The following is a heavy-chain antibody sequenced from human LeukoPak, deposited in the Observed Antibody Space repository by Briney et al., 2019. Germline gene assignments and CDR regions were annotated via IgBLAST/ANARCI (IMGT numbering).Heavy chain of an antibody. CDR3: AGAAADTIGYFQH. J-gene: IGHJ1*01. V-gene: IGHV3-11*01. D-gene: IGHD6-13*01. CDR2: ISSSGSTI. CDR1: GFTFSDYY. Sequence: GGSLRLSCAASGFTFSDYYMSWIRQAPGKGLEWISYISSSGSTIYYADSVKGRFTISRDNAKNSLYLQMNSLRAEDTAVYYCAGAAADTIGYFQHWGQGTLVTVSS.